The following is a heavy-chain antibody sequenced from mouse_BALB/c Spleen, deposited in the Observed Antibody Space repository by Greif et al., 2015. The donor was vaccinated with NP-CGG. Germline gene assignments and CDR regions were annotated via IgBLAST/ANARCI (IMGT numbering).Heavy chain of an antibody. V-gene: IGHV2-9*02. Sequence: VQLQQSGPGLVAPSQSLSITCTVSGFSLTSYGVHWVRQPPGKGLEWLGVIWAGGSTNYNSAPMSRLSISKDNSKSQVFLKMNSLQTDDTAMYYCARDQNGNYGAYWGQGTLVTVSA. CDR3: ARDQNGNYGAY. CDR1: GFSLTSYG. CDR2: IWAGGST. J-gene: IGHJ3*01. D-gene: IGHD2-1*01.